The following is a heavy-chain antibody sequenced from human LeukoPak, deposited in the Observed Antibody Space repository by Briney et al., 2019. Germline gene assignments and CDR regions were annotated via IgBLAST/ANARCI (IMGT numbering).Heavy chain of an antibody. CDR3: ARGRGYCSSTSCYNYFDY. D-gene: IGHD2-2*02. J-gene: IGHJ4*02. V-gene: IGHV4-34*01. CDR2: INHSGST. CDR1: GGSFSGYY. Sequence: SETLSLTCAVYGGSFSGYYWSWIRQPPGKGLEWIGEINHSGSTNYNPSLKSRVTISVDTSKNQFSLELSSVTAADTAVYYCARGRGYCSSTSCYNYFDYWGQGTLVTVSS.